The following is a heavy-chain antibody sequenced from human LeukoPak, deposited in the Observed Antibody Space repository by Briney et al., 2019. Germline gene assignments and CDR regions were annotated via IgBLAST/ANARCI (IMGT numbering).Heavy chain of an antibody. Sequence: PGGSQRLSCAASGFTFSSYAMQWVRQAPGKGLECVAVIWHDGSNKYYTDSVKGRFTISRDNSQNTLYLQMNNLRAEDTAVYYCARGGWFGQLLPNDYWGQGTLVTVSS. CDR2: IWHDGSNK. CDR1: GFTFSSYA. V-gene: IGHV3-33*01. D-gene: IGHD3-10*01. J-gene: IGHJ4*02. CDR3: ARGGWFGQLLPNDY.